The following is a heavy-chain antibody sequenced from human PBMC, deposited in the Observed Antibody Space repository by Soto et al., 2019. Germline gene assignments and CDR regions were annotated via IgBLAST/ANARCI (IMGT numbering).Heavy chain of an antibody. J-gene: IGHJ4*02. CDR1: GDSFTRFA. D-gene: IGHD1-26*01. Sequence: QVQLVQSGVEVKKPGASVKVSCKVSGDSFTRFAISWVRQAPGQGLEWMGWISTYNGNTNYGPKVEGRVTLTTATATSTAYMDLRRLRSDDTAVYYCAAGSFLGPWQYWGQGTLVTVSS. CDR3: AAGSFLGPWQY. V-gene: IGHV1-18*01. CDR2: ISTYNGNT.